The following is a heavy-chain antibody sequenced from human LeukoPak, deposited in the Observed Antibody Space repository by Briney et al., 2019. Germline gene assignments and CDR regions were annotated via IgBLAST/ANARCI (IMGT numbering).Heavy chain of an antibody. CDR3: ASRHRGEQQLVRY. CDR1: GGSFSGYY. V-gene: IGHV4-34*01. CDR2: INHSGST. Sequence: SETLSLTCAVYGGSFSGYYWSWIRQPPGKGLEWIGEINHSGSTNYNPSLKSRVTISVDTSKNQFSLKLSSVTAADTAVYYCASRHRGEQQLVRYWGQGTLVTVSS. D-gene: IGHD6-13*01. J-gene: IGHJ4*02.